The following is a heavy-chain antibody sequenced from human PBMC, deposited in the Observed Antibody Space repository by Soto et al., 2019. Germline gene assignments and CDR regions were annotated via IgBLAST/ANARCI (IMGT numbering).Heavy chain of an antibody. CDR2: IYYSGST. D-gene: IGHD6-13*01. CDR3: ARHSSSWPFDY. Sequence: QLQLQESGPGLVKPSETLSLTCTVSGGSISSSSYYWGWIRQPPGKGLEWIGSIYYSGSTYYNPSLKSRVTISVDTSKNQFSLKLSSVTAADTAVYYCARHSSSWPFDYWGQGTLVTVSS. CDR1: GGSISSSSYY. V-gene: IGHV4-39*01. J-gene: IGHJ4*02.